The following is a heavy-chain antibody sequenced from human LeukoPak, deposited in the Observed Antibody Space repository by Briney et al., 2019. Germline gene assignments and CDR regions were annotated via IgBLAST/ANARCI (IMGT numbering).Heavy chain of an antibody. CDR3: AKGESSSWSYFDY. Sequence: GGSLRLSCAASGFTFSSFGMHWVRQAPGKGLEWVAFISYDGSIKYYADSVKGRFTISRDNSKNTLYLQMNSLRAEDTAVYYCAKGESSSWSYFDYWGQGTLVTVSS. J-gene: IGHJ4*02. V-gene: IGHV3-30*02. CDR1: GFTFSSFG. CDR2: ISYDGSIK. D-gene: IGHD6-13*01.